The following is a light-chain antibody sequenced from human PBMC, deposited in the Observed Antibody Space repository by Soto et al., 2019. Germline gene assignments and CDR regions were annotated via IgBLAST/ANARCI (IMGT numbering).Light chain of an antibody. CDR1: QSVRSN. CDR3: QQYNNWPAIT. J-gene: IGKJ5*01. V-gene: IGKV3D-15*01. CDR2: GAS. Sequence: EIVLIQSPATLSVSPGERATLSCGASQSVRSNLAWYQQKPGQAPRLLIYGASTRATGIPARFSGSGSGTEFTLTISSLQSEDFAVYYCQQYNNWPAITFGQGTRLEIK.